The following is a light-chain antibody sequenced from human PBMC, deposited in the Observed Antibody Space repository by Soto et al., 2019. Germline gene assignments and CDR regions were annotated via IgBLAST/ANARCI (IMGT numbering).Light chain of an antibody. V-gene: IGLV2-11*01. CDR1: SSDVGGYNH. CDR3: CSYAGSYTFYV. Sequence: QSALTQPRSVSGSPGQSVTISCTGTSSDVGGYNHVSWYQQHPGKAPKLMIYDVSKRPSGVPDRFSGSKSGNTASLTISGLQAEDEADYYCCSYAGSYTFYVFGTGTKLTVL. J-gene: IGLJ1*01. CDR2: DVS.